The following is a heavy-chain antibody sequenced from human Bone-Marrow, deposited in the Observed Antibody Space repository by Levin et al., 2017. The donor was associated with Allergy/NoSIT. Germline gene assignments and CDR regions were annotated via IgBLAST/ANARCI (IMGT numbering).Heavy chain of an antibody. CDR3: ASWAMFYYDGSDFDYFYYGMHV. J-gene: IGHJ6*02. CDR1: GLSFSNYD. D-gene: IGHD3-16*01. V-gene: IGHV3-21*06. CDR2: ISGGSSRI. Sequence: GGSLRLSCAASGLSFSNYDMNWVRQAPGKGLEWVSSISGGSSRIYYADSVKGRFTISRDNAKNSLYLQMNSLRVDDTAVYYCASWAMFYYDGSDFDYFYYGMHVWGQGTTVTVSS.